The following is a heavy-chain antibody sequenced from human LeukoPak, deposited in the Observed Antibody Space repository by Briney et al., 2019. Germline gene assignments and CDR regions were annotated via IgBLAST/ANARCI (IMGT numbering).Heavy chain of an antibody. CDR2: IYYSGST. D-gene: IGHD2-15*01. CDR3: AKGYCSGGSCYGYYYYGMDV. J-gene: IGHJ6*02. CDR1: GGSISNYY. Sequence: SETLSLTCTVSGGSISNYYWSWIRQPPGKGLEWIGYIYYSGSTNYNPSLKSRVTISVDTSKNQFSLKLSSVTAADTAAYYCAKGYCSGGSCYGYYYYGMDVWGQGTTVSVSS. V-gene: IGHV4-59*01.